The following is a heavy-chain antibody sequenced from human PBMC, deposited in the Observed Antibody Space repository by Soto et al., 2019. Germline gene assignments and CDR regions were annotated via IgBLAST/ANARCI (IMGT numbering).Heavy chain of an antibody. CDR2: ISYDGSNK. CDR3: AKGKHCSIKSCYFYYYGMDV. CDR1: GFIFNTYD. V-gene: IGHV3-30*18. Sequence: PGGSLRLSCAASGFIFNTYDMHWVRQAPGKGLEWVAVISYDGSNKYYADSVKGRLTISRDNSKKMLYLQMNSLRPEDTAVYYCAKGKHCSIKSCYFYYYGMDVCGQGTKVTVSS. J-gene: IGHJ6*02. D-gene: IGHD2-2*01.